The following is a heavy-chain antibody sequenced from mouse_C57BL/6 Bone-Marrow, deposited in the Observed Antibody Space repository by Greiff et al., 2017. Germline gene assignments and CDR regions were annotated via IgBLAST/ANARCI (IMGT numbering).Heavy chain of an antibody. CDR2: INYDGSST. D-gene: IGHD1-1*01. Sequence: EVKLMESEGGLVQPGSSMKLSCTASGFTFSDYYMAWVRQVPEKGLEWVANINYDGSSTYYLDSLKSRFIISRDNAKNILYLQMSSLKSEDTATYYCARGLLRSWYFDVWGTGTTVTVSS. V-gene: IGHV5-16*01. CDR3: ARGLLRSWYFDV. CDR1: GFTFSDYY. J-gene: IGHJ1*03.